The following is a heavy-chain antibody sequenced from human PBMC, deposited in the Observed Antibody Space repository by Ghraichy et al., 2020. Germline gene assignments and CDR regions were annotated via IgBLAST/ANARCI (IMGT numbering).Heavy chain of an antibody. J-gene: IGHJ6*02. CDR2: ITSSGRFI. D-gene: IGHD4-23*01. V-gene: IGHV3-48*02. CDR3: ARGSTVVRFYYYDGMDV. CDR1: GFTLSGYS. Sequence: AGSLRLSCVGSGFTLSGYSMNWVRQSPGKGLEWVAYITSSGRFISYADSVKGRFTISRDNAQNSLYLQMNSLRDEDTALYFCARGSTVVRFYYYDGMDVWVQGTTVTVSS.